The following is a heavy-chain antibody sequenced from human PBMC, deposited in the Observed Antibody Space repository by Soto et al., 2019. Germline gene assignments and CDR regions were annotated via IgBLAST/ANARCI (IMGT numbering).Heavy chain of an antibody. CDR3: ARYSSGWYL. CDR2: ISSSSSYI. V-gene: IGHV3-21*01. Sequence: LSLTCAASGFTFSSYSMNWVRQAPGKWLECVSSISSSSSYIYYADSVKGRFTISRDNAKNSLYLQMNSLRAEATAVYYCARYSSGWYLWGQGALVTVSS. CDR1: GFTFSSYS. J-gene: IGHJ5*02. D-gene: IGHD6-19*01.